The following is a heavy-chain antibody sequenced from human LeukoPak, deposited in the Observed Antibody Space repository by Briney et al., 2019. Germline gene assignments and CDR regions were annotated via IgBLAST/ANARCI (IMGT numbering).Heavy chain of an antibody. Sequence: SETLSLTCAVSGGSISSYYWSWIRQPAGKGLEWIGRIYTSGSTNYNPSLKSRVTMSVDTSKNQFSLKLSSVTAADTAVYYCAKDRRAMTTWITEFDYWGQGTLVTVSS. CDR1: GGSISSYY. V-gene: IGHV4-4*07. J-gene: IGHJ4*02. CDR3: AKDRRAMTTWITEFDY. D-gene: IGHD4-17*01. CDR2: IYTSGST.